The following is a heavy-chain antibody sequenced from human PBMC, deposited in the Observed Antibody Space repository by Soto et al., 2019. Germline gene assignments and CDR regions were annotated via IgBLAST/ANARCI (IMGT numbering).Heavy chain of an antibody. V-gene: IGHV3-23*01. Sequence: GGSLRLSCAASGFTFSSYAMSWVRQAPGKGLEWVSAISGSGGSTYYADSVKGRFTISRDNSKNTLYLQMNSLRAEDTAVYYCAKWDLRYYDILTGYSSENWYFDLWGRGTLVTVSS. CDR2: ISGSGGST. CDR3: AKWDLRYYDILTGYSSENWYFDL. D-gene: IGHD3-9*01. J-gene: IGHJ2*01. CDR1: GFTFSSYA.